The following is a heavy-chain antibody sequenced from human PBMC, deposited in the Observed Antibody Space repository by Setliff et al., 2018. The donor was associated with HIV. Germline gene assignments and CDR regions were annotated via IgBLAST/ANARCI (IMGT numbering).Heavy chain of an antibody. CDR3: ARAGLTLTDWFDP. V-gene: IGHV4-39*06. CDR2: FHYSAST. J-gene: IGHJ5*02. CDR1: GGSISTSSYY. Sequence: SETLSLTCNVSGGSISTSSYYWGWIRQPPGKGLEWIGSFHYSASTSYNPSLRSRVTISVDTSKNQFPLTLTSVTAADTAVYYCARAGLTLTDWFDPWGQGSLVTVSS.